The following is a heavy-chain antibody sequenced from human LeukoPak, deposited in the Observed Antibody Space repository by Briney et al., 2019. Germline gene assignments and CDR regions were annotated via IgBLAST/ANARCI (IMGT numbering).Heavy chain of an antibody. D-gene: IGHD3-3*01. V-gene: IGHV3-30*03. J-gene: IGHJ6*03. Sequence: GGSLRLSCAASGFTFSNYGMHWVRQAPGKGLEWLAFVSYDGNKKYYADSVTGRFTISRDNSKNTLSLQMNSLRAEDTAVYYCASLPRDDFWSGYYYTNYYYYMDVWGKGTTVTVSS. CDR3: ASLPRDDFWSGYYYTNYYYYMDV. CDR1: GFTFSNYG. CDR2: VSYDGNKK.